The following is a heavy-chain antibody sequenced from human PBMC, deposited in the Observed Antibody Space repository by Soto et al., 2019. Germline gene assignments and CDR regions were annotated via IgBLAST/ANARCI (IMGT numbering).Heavy chain of an antibody. Sequence: QVQLVQSGAEVKKPGASVKVSCKTSAYTFTSYAIHWVRQAPGQRLEWMGWINAGNGNTKYSQKFQGRVTITRDTSASTAYMELSSLRSEDTAVYYCARGVPTIPDYWGQGTLVTVSS. CDR3: ARGVPTIPDY. CDR2: INAGNGNT. J-gene: IGHJ4*02. CDR1: AYTFTSYA. V-gene: IGHV1-3*01. D-gene: IGHD5-12*01.